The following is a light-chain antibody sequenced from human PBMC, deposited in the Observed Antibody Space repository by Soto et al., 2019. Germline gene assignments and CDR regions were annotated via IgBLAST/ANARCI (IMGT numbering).Light chain of an antibody. CDR1: QDISVY. Sequence: DIQMTQSPSSLSASVGDRVTITCRASQDISVYLAWYQQKPGKVPKLLIYSASTLQSWVPSRFSGSRSGTDFTLTISSLQPEDVATYYCQKFNTAPLTFGQGTRLEIK. CDR2: SAS. CDR3: QKFNTAPLT. J-gene: IGKJ5*01. V-gene: IGKV1-27*01.